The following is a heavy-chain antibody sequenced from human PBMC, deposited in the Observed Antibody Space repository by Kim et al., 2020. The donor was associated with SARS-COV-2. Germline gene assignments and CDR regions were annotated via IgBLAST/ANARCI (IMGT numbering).Heavy chain of an antibody. D-gene: IGHD3-16*01. CDR1: GFTVSSNY. Sequence: GGSLRLSCAASGFTVSSNYMSWVRQAPGKGLEWVSVIYSGGSTYYADSVKGRFTISRDNSKNTLYLQMNSLRAEDTAVYYCARTLGWAFGPSDYWGQGTLVTVSS. CDR3: ARTLGWAFGPSDY. CDR2: IYSGGST. J-gene: IGHJ4*02. V-gene: IGHV3-53*01.